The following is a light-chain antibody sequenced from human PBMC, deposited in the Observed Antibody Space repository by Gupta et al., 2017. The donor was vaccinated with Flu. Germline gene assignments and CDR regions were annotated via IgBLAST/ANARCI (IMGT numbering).Light chain of an antibody. CDR3: QQSQSTWLT. J-gene: IGKJ4*01. Sequence: GDRVTITCRTSEIINNYLDWYQQKPGKAPKLLIYVASHLQSGVPSRFSGSGSGTDFTLTISNIQLEDFATYYCQQSQSTWLTFGGGTKVEI. V-gene: IGKV1-39*01. CDR1: EIINNY. CDR2: VAS.